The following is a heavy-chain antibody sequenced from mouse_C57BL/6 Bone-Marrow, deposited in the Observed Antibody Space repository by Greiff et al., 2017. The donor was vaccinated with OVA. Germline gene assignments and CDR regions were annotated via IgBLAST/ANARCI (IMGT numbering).Heavy chain of an antibody. Sequence: QVQLQQSGAELVRPGASVKLSCKASGYTFTDYYINWVKQRPGQGLEWIARIYPGSGNTYYNEKFKGKATLTAEKSSSTAYMQLSSLTSEDSAVYFCARDYYGSSYWYFDFWGTGTTVTVSS. CDR1: GYTFTDYY. J-gene: IGHJ1*03. D-gene: IGHD1-1*01. CDR2: IYPGSGNT. CDR3: ARDYYGSSYWYFDF. V-gene: IGHV1-76*01.